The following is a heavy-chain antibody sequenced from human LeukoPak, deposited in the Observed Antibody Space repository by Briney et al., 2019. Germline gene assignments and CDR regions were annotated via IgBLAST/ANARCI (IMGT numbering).Heavy chain of an antibody. CDR2: INPNSGGT. CDR3: ARGRIYGSGSYFFLPDY. V-gene: IGHV1-2*02. J-gene: IGHJ4*02. Sequence: ASVKVSCKASGYTFTGYYMHWVRQAPGQGLEWMGWINPNSGGTNYAQKFQGRVTMTRDTSISTAYMELSRLRSDDTAVYYCARGRIYGSGSYFFLPDYWGQGTLVTVSS. D-gene: IGHD3-10*01. CDR1: GYTFTGYY.